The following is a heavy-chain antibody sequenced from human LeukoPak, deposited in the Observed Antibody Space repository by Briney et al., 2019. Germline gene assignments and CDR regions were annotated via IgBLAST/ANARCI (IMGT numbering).Heavy chain of an antibody. Sequence: GGSLRLSCAASGFTFSSYAMSWVRQAPGKGLEWVSAISGSGGSTYYADSVKGRFTISRDNSKNTLYLQMNSLRAEDTAVHYCAKAQGHYDFWSGPPTLYYYYMDVWGKGTTVTVSS. CDR2: ISGSGGST. D-gene: IGHD3-3*01. CDR3: AKAQGHYDFWSGPPTLYYYYMDV. CDR1: GFTFSSYA. V-gene: IGHV3-23*01. J-gene: IGHJ6*03.